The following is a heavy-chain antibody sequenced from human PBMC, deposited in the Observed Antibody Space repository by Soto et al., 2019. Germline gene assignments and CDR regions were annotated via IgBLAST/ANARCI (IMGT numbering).Heavy chain of an antibody. D-gene: IGHD3-9*01. J-gene: IGHJ4*02. Sequence: EVHLIESGGGLVHPGGSLRLSCAASGFSFNTYTMNWVRQAPGKGLEWVSFITSDSNYIYYADSVKGRFTISRDDANKSLYLQMNSLRAEDTAVYYCTRELVVTIFRRGQRGNFDSWSQGTLVSVSS. CDR3: TRELVVTIFRRGQRGNFDS. CDR1: GFSFNTYT. CDR2: ITSDSNYI. V-gene: IGHV3-21*01.